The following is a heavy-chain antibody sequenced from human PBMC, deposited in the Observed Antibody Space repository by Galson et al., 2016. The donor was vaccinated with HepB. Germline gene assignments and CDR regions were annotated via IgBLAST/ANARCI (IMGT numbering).Heavy chain of an antibody. CDR3: AKKGYAYEGGWAGGMDL. Sequence: SLRLSCAASGFTFDTYAMHWVRQVPGKGLEWASGISGDSGSKGYASSVKGRFTISRDNAKKSLYLQMNSLRPEDTALYFCAKKGYAYEGGWAGGMDLWGQGITVTVSS. V-gene: IGHV3-9*01. D-gene: IGHD3-22*01. CDR2: ISGDSGSK. J-gene: IGHJ6*02. CDR1: GFTFDTYA.